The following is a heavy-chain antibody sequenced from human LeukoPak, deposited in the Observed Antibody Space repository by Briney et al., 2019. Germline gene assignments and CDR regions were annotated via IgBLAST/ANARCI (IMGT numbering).Heavy chain of an antibody. CDR3: ARDAYYDILTGYYIPSLD. Sequence: SETLSLTCTVSGGSISSSSHYWGWIRQSPGKGLEWIVSIYYSGKTYYNPSLKSRVTISLDTSKNQVSLKLSSVTAADTAVYYCARDAYYDILTGYYIPSLDWGQGTLVTVSS. D-gene: IGHD3-9*01. CDR2: IYYSGKT. J-gene: IGHJ4*02. CDR1: GGSISSSSHY. V-gene: IGHV4-39*07.